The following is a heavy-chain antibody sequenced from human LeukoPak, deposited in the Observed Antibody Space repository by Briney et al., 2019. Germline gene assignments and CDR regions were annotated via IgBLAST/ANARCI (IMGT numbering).Heavy chain of an antibody. V-gene: IGHV3-30-3*01. Sequence: GGSLRLSCAASGFTFSSYAMHWVRQAPGKGLEWVAVISYDGSNKYYADSVKGRFTISRDNSKNTLYLQMNSLRAEDTAVYYRARVEIAVAGRVTYGMDVWGQGTTVTVSS. CDR3: ARVEIAVAGRVTYGMDV. CDR1: GFTFSSYA. CDR2: ISYDGSNK. J-gene: IGHJ6*02. D-gene: IGHD6-19*01.